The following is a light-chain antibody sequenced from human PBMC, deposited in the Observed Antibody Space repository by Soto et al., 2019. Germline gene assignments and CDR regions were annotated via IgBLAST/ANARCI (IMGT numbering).Light chain of an antibody. J-gene: IGKJ5*01. CDR2: HAS. CDR3: QQYYGLPPLT. V-gene: IGKV1-33*01. CDR1: QNITNN. Sequence: DIQMTQSPSSLSASIGDRVTITCXSSQNITNNLSWYQQKTGKAPNLLIYHASKLAKGVTSRFSGSGSGTDFSFIITSLQREDLATYYCQQYYGLPPLTFGQGTRLEIK.